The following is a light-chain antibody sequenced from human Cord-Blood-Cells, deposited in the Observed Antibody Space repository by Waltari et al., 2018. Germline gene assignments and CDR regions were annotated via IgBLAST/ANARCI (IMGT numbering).Light chain of an antibody. J-gene: IGKJ4*01. CDR1: QDISNY. CDR3: QQYDNLLFT. Sequence: DIQMTQSPSSLSASVGDRVTITCQASQDISNYLNWYQQKPGKAPKLLIYDASNLETGFPSRFSGSGSGTDFTFTISSLQPEDIATYYCQQYDNLLFTFGGGTKVEIK. V-gene: IGKV1-33*01. CDR2: DAS.